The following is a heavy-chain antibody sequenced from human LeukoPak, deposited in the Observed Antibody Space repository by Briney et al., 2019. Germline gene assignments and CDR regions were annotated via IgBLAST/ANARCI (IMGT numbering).Heavy chain of an antibody. V-gene: IGHV3-53*01. D-gene: IGHD2-21*01. CDR2: SYRGGST. J-gene: IGHJ4*02. Sequence: GGSLRLSCSASGFSVSNYSMTWVRQAPGKGLEWVSVSYRGGSTYYADSVKGRITISRDSSKNTLYLQMNSLKAKDSDLYYYARSDLSRHDFDHWGQGTLVTVSS. CDR3: ARSDLSRHDFDH. CDR1: GFSVSNYS.